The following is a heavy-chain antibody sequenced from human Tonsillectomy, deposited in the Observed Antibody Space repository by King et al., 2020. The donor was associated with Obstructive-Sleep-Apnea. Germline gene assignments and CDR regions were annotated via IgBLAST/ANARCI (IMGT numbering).Heavy chain of an antibody. J-gene: IGHJ4*02. D-gene: IGHD3-22*01. CDR3: ARVYDSSGYYFWYYFDY. Sequence: VQLQESGPGLVKPSQTLSLTCTVSGGSISSGGYYWSWIRQHPGKGLEWIVYIYYSGSTYYNPSLKSRVTISVDTSKNQFSLKLSSVTAADTAVYYCARVYDSSGYYFWYYFDYWGQGTLVTVSS. V-gene: IGHV4-31*03. CDR2: IYYSGST. CDR1: GGSISSGGYY.